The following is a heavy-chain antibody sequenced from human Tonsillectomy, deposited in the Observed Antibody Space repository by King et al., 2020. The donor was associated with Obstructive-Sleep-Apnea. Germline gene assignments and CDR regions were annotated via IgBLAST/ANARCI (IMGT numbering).Heavy chain of an antibody. CDR1: EYTFTGYY. D-gene: IGHD2-2*01. CDR2: INPNSGGT. J-gene: IGHJ6*02. V-gene: IGHV1-2*02. CDR3: ARRGAHKGTRCYSSTSCSPPHYYYGLDV. Sequence: VQLVESGAEVKKPGASVKVSCKASEYTFTGYYMHWVRQAPGQGLEWMGWINPNSGGTNNAQKFQGRVTMTRDTSISTAYMELSRLRSDDTAVYYCARRGAHKGTRCYSSTSCSPPHYYYGLDVWGQGTTVTVSS.